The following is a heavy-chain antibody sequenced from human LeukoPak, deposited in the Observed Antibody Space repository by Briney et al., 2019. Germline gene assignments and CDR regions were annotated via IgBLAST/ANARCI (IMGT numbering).Heavy chain of an antibody. Sequence: NXXWXRQAPGXXXXXXXSIXSGSSYIYYADAVKXRFTISRDKAKNSLYLQMNSLRAEDTAVYYCXXXXXXXXXXXXXXXXXXVWGXXXXVTISS. CDR3: XXXXXXXXXXXXXXXXXXV. CDR1: N. J-gene: IGHJ6*04. V-gene: IGHV3-21*01. CDR2: IXSGSSYI.